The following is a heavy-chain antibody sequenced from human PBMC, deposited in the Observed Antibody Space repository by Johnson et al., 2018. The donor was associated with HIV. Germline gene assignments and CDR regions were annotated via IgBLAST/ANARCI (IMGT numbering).Heavy chain of an antibody. CDR1: GFTFDDYA. V-gene: IGHV3-9*01. D-gene: IGHD3-10*01. CDR3: ARRMVQGVMITSGAFDI. CDR2: ISWNSGSI. J-gene: IGHJ3*02. Sequence: LLVESGGGLVQPGRSLRLSCAASGFTFDDYAMHWVRQAPGKGLEWVSGISWNSGSIGYADSVKGRFTISRDNSKNTLYLQMNSLRAEDTAVYYCARRMVQGVMITSGAFDIGGQGTMVTVSS.